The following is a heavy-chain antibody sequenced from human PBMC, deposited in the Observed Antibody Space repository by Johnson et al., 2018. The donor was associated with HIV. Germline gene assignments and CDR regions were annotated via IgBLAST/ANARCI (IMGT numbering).Heavy chain of an antibody. CDR2: ISWNRGSI. CDR1: GFTFDDYA. D-gene: IGHD3-22*01. CDR3: ARDSIPYVVVTLGAFDI. Sequence: VQLVESGGGLVQPGRSLRLSCVASGFTFDDYAMHWVRQVSGKGLEWVSGISWNRGSIGYANSVKGRFTISRDNSKNTLYLQMGSLRAEDMAVYYCARDSIPYVVVTLGAFDIWGQGTMVTVSS. V-gene: IGHV3-9*03. J-gene: IGHJ3*02.